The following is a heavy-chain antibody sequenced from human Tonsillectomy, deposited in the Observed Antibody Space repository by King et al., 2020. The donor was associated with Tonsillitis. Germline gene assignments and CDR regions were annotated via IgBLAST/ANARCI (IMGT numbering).Heavy chain of an antibody. J-gene: IGHJ4*02. CDR1: GGSISSYY. D-gene: IGHD5-18*01. V-gene: IGHV4-59*08. CDR2: NYYNGST. CDR3: AGVYFPSSAMWYYFDY. Sequence: MQLQESGPGLVKPSETLSLTCTVSGGSISSYYWSWIRQPPGKGLEWIGYNYYNGSTNYTPSLKSRVTISVDTSKNQFSLRLSSVTAADTAVYYCAGVYFPSSAMWYYFDYWGQGTLVTVSS.